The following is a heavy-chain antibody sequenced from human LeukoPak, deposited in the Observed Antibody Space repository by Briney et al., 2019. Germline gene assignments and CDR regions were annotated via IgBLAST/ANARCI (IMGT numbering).Heavy chain of an antibody. CDR3: VKEMGSVDTAMVSLSRLGY. Sequence: GGSLKLSCTASGFTFSSYAMSWVRQAPGKGLEWVSAISGGGDDTYYADSVKGRLTISRDNSKNTLYLQMNSLRVEDTAIYYCVKEMGSVDTAMVSLSRLGYWGQGTLVTVSS. CDR1: GFTFSSYA. D-gene: IGHD5-18*01. CDR2: ISGGGDDT. J-gene: IGHJ4*02. V-gene: IGHV3-23*01.